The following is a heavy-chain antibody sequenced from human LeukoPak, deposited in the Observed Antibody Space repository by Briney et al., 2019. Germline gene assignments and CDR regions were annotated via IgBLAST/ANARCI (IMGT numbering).Heavy chain of an antibody. CDR1: GGSISSGGYY. V-gene: IGHV4-61*08. CDR3: ARGSLLDI. Sequence: SETLSLTCTVSGGSISSGGYYWIWIRQPPGKGLEWIGYIYYSGSTNYNPSLKSRVTISVDTSKNQFSLKLSSVTAADTAVYYCARGSLLDIWGQGTMVTVSS. CDR2: IYYSGST. J-gene: IGHJ3*02.